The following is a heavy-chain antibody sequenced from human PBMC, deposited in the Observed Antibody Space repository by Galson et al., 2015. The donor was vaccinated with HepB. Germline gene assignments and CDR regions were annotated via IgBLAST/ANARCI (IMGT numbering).Heavy chain of an antibody. CDR1: GGTFSSYD. D-gene: IGHD5-18*01. CDR2: IIPIFGIA. V-gene: IGHV1-69*13. J-gene: IGHJ6*02. Sequence: AVKVSCKASGGTFSSYDISWVRQAPGQGLEWMGGIIPIFGIANYAQKFQGRVTITADESTSTAYMELSSLRSEDTAVYYCARVSRGYSYGYELEGTYYYYGMDVWGQGTTVTVSS. CDR3: ARVSRGYSYGYELEGTYYYYGMDV.